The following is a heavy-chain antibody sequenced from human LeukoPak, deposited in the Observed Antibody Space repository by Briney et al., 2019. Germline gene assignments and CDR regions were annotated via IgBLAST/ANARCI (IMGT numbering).Heavy chain of an antibody. CDR1: GGSISSYY. CDR2: IYYSGST. CDR3: ARDMVRGDDHDAFDI. V-gene: IGHV4-59*01. Sequence: PSETLSLTCTVSGGSISSYYWNWIRQPPGKGLEWIGYIYYSGSTNYNPSLKSRVTISVDTSKNQFSLKLSSVTAADTAVYYCARDMVRGDDHDAFDIWGQGTMVTVSS. J-gene: IGHJ3*02. D-gene: IGHD3-10*01.